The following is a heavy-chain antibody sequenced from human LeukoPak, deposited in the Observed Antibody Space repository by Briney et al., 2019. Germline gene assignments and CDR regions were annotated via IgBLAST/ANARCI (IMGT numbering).Heavy chain of an antibody. CDR3: ARDSMGAYYYGMDV. Sequence: GRSLRLSCAASGFTFSNFGMHWVRQAPGKGLEWVAVISYDGNNKYYTDSVKGRFTISRDNAKNTLYLQMDSLRTEDTAVYYCARDSMGAYYYGMDVWGQGTTVTVSS. V-gene: IGHV3-30*03. J-gene: IGHJ6*02. CDR1: GFTFSNFG. D-gene: IGHD1-26*01. CDR2: ISYDGNNK.